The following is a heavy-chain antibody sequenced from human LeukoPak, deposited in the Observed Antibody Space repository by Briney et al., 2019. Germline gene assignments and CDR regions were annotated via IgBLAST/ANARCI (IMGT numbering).Heavy chain of an antibody. D-gene: IGHD1-7*01. CDR1: GFTFSSYW. J-gene: IGHJ4*02. Sequence: GGSLRLSCAASGFTFSSYWMSWVRQAPGKGLEWVASIKQDGSEKNYVDSVKGRFTISSDNAKNSLVLQMNSLRAGDTAVYYCASDRIGNCYWGQGTLVTVSS. CDR2: IKQDGSEK. V-gene: IGHV3-7*01. CDR3: ASDRIGNCY.